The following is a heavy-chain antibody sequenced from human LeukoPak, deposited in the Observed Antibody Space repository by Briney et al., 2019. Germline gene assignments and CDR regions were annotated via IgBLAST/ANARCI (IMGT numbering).Heavy chain of an antibody. CDR2: IYHSGST. CDR1: GGSISSSNW. D-gene: IGHD1-14*01. Sequence: RASETLSLTCAVSGGSISSSNWWSWVRQPPGKGLEWIGEIYHSGSTNYNPSLKSRVTISVDKSKNQFSLKLSSVTAADTAVYYCARYKEASNWFDPWGQGTLVTVSS. V-gene: IGHV4-4*02. J-gene: IGHJ5*02. CDR3: ARYKEASNWFDP.